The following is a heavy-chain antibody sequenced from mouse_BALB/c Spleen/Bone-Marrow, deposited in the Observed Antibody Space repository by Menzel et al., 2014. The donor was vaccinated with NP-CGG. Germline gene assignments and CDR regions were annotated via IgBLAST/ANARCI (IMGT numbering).Heavy chain of an antibody. CDR2: INPDSSTI. CDR3: ARLNYYGNLFV. D-gene: IGHD1-1*01. CDR1: GFDFSRYW. Sequence: EVKLQESGGGLVQPGGSLKLSCAASGFDFSRYWMSWVRQAPGKGLEWIGDINPDSSTINYTPSLKDKFIISRDNAKNTLYLQMSKVRSEDTALYYCARLNYYGNLFVWGAGTTVTVSS. V-gene: IGHV4-1*02. J-gene: IGHJ1*01.